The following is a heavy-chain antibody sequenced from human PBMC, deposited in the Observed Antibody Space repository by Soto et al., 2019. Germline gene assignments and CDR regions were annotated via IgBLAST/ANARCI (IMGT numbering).Heavy chain of an antibody. CDR2: IYYSGST. D-gene: IGHD2-2*01. CDR1: GGSISSYY. V-gene: IGHV4-59*01. Sequence: KPSETLSLTCTVSGGSISSYYWSWIRQPPGKGLEWIGYIYYSGSTNYNPSLKSRVTISVDTSKNQFSLKLSSVTAADTAVYYCARGGAYCSSTSCGYYYYGMDVWGQGTAVTVSS. CDR3: ARGGAYCSSTSCGYYYYGMDV. J-gene: IGHJ6*02.